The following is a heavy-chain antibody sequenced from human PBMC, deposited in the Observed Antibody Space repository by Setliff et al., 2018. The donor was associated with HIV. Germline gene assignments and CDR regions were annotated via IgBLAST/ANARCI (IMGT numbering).Heavy chain of an antibody. CDR3: ARDSVVKPGGMDV. D-gene: IGHD2-15*01. CDR1: GDSVSSRSYY. J-gene: IGHJ6*02. Sequence: PSETLSLTCTVSGDSVSSRSYYWSWIRQPAGKGLEWIGRIYTSGNTNYNPSLKSRVIMSVDTSKNQFSLKLSSVTAADTAVYYCARDSVVKPGGMDVWGQGTTVTVSS. CDR2: IYTSGNT. V-gene: IGHV4-61*02.